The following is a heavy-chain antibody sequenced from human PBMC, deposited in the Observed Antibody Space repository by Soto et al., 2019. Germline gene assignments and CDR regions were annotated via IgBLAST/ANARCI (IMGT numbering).Heavy chain of an antibody. V-gene: IGHV4-59*01. J-gene: IGHJ6*03. CDR1: GGSISSYY. Sequence: PSETLSLTCTVSGGSISSYYLSWIRQPPGKGLEWIGYIYYSGSTNYNPSLKSRVTISVDTSKNQFSMKLSSVTAADTAVYYCARVRAPYYYYYMDVWGKGTTVTVSS. CDR2: IYYSGST. CDR3: ARVRAPYYYYYMDV. D-gene: IGHD1-26*01.